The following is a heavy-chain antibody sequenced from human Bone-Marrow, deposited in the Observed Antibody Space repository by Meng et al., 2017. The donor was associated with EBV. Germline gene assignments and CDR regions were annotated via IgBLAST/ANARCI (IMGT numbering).Heavy chain of an antibody. J-gene: IGHJ4*02. CDR1: GGSVSSGSYY. CDR3: ARDNVDTAMVPH. D-gene: IGHD5-18*01. CDR2: IYYSGST. Sequence: QVQLPESGPGLVKPSDTLSLTRTVSGGSVSSGSYYWSWIRQPPGKGLEWIGYIYYSGSTNYNPSLKSRVTISVDTSKNQFSLKLSSVTAADTAVYYCARDNVDTAMVPHWGQGTLVTVSS. V-gene: IGHV4-61*01.